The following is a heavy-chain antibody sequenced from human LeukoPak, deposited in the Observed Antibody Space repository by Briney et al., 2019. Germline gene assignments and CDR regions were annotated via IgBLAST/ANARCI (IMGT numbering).Heavy chain of an antibody. Sequence: ASVKVSCKASGYTFTSYGISWVRQAPGQGLELMGWISAYNGNTNYAQKLQGRVTMTTDTSTSTAYMELRSLRSDDTAVYYCARDSVDIVVVPAAIENWFDPWGQGALVTVSS. CDR2: ISAYNGNT. J-gene: IGHJ5*02. CDR1: GYTFTSYG. CDR3: ARDSVDIVVVPAAIENWFDP. V-gene: IGHV1-18*01. D-gene: IGHD2-2*03.